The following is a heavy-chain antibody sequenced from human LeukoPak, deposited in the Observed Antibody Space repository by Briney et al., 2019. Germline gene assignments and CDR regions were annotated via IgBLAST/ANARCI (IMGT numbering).Heavy chain of an antibody. CDR2: IYTSGST. Sequence: SETLSLTCTVSGGSISYNYWSWVRQPAGKGLEWIGRIYTSGSTNYNPSLKSRVTMSVDTSQNQFSLKLSSVTAADTAVYYCARIHRRADSSGYYYEDWYFDLWGRGIVVTVSS. D-gene: IGHD3-22*01. CDR1: GGSISYNY. J-gene: IGHJ2*01. CDR3: ARIHRRADSSGYYYEDWYFDL. V-gene: IGHV4-4*07.